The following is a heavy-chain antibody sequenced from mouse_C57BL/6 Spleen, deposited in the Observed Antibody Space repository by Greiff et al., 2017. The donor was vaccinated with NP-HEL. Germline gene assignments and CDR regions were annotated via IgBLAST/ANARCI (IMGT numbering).Heavy chain of an antibody. J-gene: IGHJ1*03. Sequence: VQLQQSGPELVKPGASVKISCKASGYSFTSYYIHWVKQRPGQGLEWIGWIYPGSGNTKYNEKFKGKATLTADTSSSTAYMQLSSLTSEDSAVYYCARGTTVVATGYFDVWGTGTTVTVSS. CDR2: IYPGSGNT. CDR1: GYSFTSYY. D-gene: IGHD1-1*01. V-gene: IGHV1-66*01. CDR3: ARGTTVVATGYFDV.